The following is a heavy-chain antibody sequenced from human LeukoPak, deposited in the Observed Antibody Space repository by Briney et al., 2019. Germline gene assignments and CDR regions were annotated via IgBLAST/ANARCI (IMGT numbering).Heavy chain of an antibody. Sequence: GGSLRLSRAASGFTSSDYYMSWIRQAPGKGLEWVSYISSSGSTIYYADSVKGRFTISRDNAKNSLYLQMNSLRAEDTAVYYCAGRTMVRGVITDGADYWGQGTLVTVSS. CDR1: GFTSSDYY. V-gene: IGHV3-11*04. CDR3: AGRTMVRGVITDGADY. D-gene: IGHD3-10*01. CDR2: ISSSGSTI. J-gene: IGHJ4*02.